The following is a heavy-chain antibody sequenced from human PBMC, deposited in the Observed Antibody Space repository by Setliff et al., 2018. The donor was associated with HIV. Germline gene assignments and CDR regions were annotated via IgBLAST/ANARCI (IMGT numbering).Heavy chain of an antibody. CDR2: IYSSGST. CDR1: GGSISGYY. J-gene: IGHJ3*02. Sequence: LSLTCSVSGGSISGYYWTWIRQPPGKGLEWIGYIYSSGSTNYNPSLKSRVTISVDTSKNQFSLKLSSVTAADTAVYYCAREHFWSGYYSYDAFDIWGQGTMVTVSS. CDR3: AREHFWSGYYSYDAFDI. D-gene: IGHD3-3*02. V-gene: IGHV4-4*09.